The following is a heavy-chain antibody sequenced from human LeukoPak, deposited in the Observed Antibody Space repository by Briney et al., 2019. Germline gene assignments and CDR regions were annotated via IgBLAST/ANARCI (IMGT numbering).Heavy chain of an antibody. CDR3: ARTEDIVVVPDQWFDP. D-gene: IGHD2-2*01. V-gene: IGHV4-4*07. CDR2: IYTSGST. Sequence: SETLSLTCTVSGGSISSYYWSWIRQPAGKGLEWIGRIYTSGSTNYNPSLKSRVTISVDTSKNQFSLKLSSVTAADTAVYYCARTEDIVVVPDQWFDPWGQGTLVTVSS. CDR1: GGSISSYY. J-gene: IGHJ5*02.